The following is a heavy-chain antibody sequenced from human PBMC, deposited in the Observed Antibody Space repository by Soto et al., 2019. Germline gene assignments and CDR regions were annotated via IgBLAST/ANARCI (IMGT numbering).Heavy chain of an antibody. Sequence: QVQLVQSGAEVKKPGASVKVSCKASGYTFTSYGISWVRQAPGQGLEWMGWISAYNGNTNYAQKLQGRVTMTTDTPTSTAYMQLRSLRSDYTAVYYCARDGPSGPLYYYYGMDVWGQGTTVTVSS. V-gene: IGHV1-18*01. CDR2: ISAYNGNT. J-gene: IGHJ6*02. CDR1: GYTFTSYG. D-gene: IGHD3-10*01. CDR3: ARDGPSGPLYYYYGMDV.